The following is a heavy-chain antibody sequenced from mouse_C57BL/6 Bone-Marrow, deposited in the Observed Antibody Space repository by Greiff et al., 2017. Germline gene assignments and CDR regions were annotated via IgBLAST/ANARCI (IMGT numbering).Heavy chain of an antibody. Sequence: EVNVVESGGGLVKPGGSLKLSCAASGFTFSSYAMSWVRQTPEKRLEWVATISDGGSYTYYPDNVKGRFTISRDNAKTNLYLQMSHLKSEDTAMYYCARDGLPYGSHYYYAMDYWGQGTSVTVSA. V-gene: IGHV5-4*01. CDR1: GFTFSSYA. J-gene: IGHJ4*01. CDR3: ARDGLPYGSHYYYAMDY. D-gene: IGHD1-1*01. CDR2: ISDGGSYT.